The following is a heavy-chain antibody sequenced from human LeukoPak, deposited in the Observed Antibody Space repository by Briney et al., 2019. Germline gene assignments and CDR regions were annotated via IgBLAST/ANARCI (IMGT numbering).Heavy chain of an antibody. CDR1: GGSISSYY. CDR3: ARHRGYSYGYFDY. D-gene: IGHD5-18*01. V-gene: IGHV4-59*08. CDR2: IYDSGNT. J-gene: IGHJ4*02. Sequence: SETLSLTCTVSGGSISSYYWNWIRQPPGKGLEWIGYIYDSGNTNYNPSLKSRVTISVDTSKNQFSLKLSSVTAADTAVYYCARHRGYSYGYFDYWGQGTLVTVSS.